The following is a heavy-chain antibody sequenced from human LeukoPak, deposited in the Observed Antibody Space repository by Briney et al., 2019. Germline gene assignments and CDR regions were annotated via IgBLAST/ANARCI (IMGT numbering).Heavy chain of an antibody. CDR2: INPTGGST. Sequence: ASVKVSCKASGYTFTSYYMHWVRQAPGQGLEWMGLINPTGGSTGYAQKLQGRVTMTTDTFPSTAYMELRSLRSDDTAVYYCARGGGYDSSAPWYFDLWGRGTLVTVSS. CDR1: GYTFTSYY. V-gene: IGHV1-46*01. D-gene: IGHD3-22*01. CDR3: ARGGGYDSSAPWYFDL. J-gene: IGHJ2*01.